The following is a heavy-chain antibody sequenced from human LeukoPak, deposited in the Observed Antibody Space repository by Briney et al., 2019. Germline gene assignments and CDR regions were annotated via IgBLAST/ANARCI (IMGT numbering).Heavy chain of an antibody. J-gene: IGHJ4*02. CDR2: INSGGSTI. CDR3: ASRGLTEFHYFDF. Sequence: GGSLRLSCAASGFTFSNYAMNWVRQAPGKGLEWISYINSGGSTIYYADSVKVRFTISRDNAKNSLSLQMNSLRAEDTAVYYCASRGLTEFHYFDFWGPGTLVTVSS. D-gene: IGHD3-10*01. V-gene: IGHV3-48*03. CDR1: GFTFSNYA.